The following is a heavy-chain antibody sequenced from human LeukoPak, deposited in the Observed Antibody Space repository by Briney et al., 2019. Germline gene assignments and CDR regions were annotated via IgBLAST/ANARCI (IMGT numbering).Heavy chain of an antibody. D-gene: IGHD2-15*01. CDR1: GGSFSGYY. V-gene: IGHV4-34*01. J-gene: IGHJ4*02. CDR2: INHSGST. CDR3: AGFLPNIVVVVAATWPYFDY. Sequence: SETLSLTCAVYGGSFSGYYWSWIRQPPGKGLEWIGEINHSGSTNYNPSLKSRVTISVDTSKNQFSLKLSSVTAADTAVYYCAGFLPNIVVVVAATWPYFDYWGQGTLVTVSS.